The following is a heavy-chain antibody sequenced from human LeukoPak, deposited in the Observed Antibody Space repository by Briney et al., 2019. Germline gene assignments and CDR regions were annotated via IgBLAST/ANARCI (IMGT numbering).Heavy chain of an antibody. CDR1: GFTFSSYA. D-gene: IGHD3-3*01. CDR2: ISGSGGNT. CDR3: EKRSVEWLLSFDY. V-gene: IGHV3-23*01. J-gene: IGHJ4*02. Sequence: GGSLRLSCAASGFTFSSYAMSWVRQAPGKGLEWVSAISGSGGNTYYADSVKGRFTISRDNSKNTLYLQMNSLRAEDTAVYYCEKRSVEWLLSFDYWGQGTLVTVSS.